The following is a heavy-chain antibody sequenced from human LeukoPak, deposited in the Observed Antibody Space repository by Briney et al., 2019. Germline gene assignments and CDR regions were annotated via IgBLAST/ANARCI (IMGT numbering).Heavy chain of an antibody. CDR1: GFTFSSYS. J-gene: IGHJ3*02. Sequence: GGSLRLSCAASGFTFSSYSMNWVRQAPGKGLEWVSSIGNSSSYIYYADSVKGRFTISRDNAKNSLYLQMNSLRAEDTAVYYCARDHGYYDSSNDAFDIWGQGTMVTVSS. CDR2: IGNSSSYI. D-gene: IGHD3-22*01. CDR3: ARDHGYYDSSNDAFDI. V-gene: IGHV3-21*01.